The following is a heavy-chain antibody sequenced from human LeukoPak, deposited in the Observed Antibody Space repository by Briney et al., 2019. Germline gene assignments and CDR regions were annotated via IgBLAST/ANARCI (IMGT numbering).Heavy chain of an antibody. J-gene: IGHJ4*02. CDR1: GGSVSTAGYY. CDR3: ARGGWGTPTFDS. D-gene: IGHD7-27*01. Sequence: SETLSLSCTVSGGSVSTAGYYWTWIRQPPGMRLEWVGYFYSSGTTDYNPSLKSRVTISVDTSKNQFSLKLTSVTAADTAVYYCARGGWGTPTFDSWGQGTLVTVSS. CDR2: FYSSGTT. V-gene: IGHV4-61*08.